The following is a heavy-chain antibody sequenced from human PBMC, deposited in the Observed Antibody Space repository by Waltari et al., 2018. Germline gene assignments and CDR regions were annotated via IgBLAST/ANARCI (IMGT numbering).Heavy chain of an antibody. CDR1: GFNFNSYT. CDR2: IGANGDYI. J-gene: IGHJ6*03. CDR3: ASHFEDYYYYMDV. V-gene: IGHV3-21*01. Sequence: EVQLVESGGGLVTPGGSLRLSCAASGFNFNSYTMNWVRQAPGKGLEWVSSIGANGDYISYADSVKGRFTTSRDNARNSLYLQMTSLRAEDTAVYFCASHFEDYYYYMDVWGKGTTVTVSS.